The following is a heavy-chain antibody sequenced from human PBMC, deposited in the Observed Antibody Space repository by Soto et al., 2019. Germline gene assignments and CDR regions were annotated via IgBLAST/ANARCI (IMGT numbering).Heavy chain of an antibody. J-gene: IGHJ4*02. CDR3: ARSILTGYPDY. V-gene: IGHV4-59*01. Sequence: QVQLQESGPGLVKPSETLSLTCTVSGGSISSYYWSWIRQPPGKGLEWTGYIYYSGSTNYNPSLKTRVPRSVDTSKHQFSLKLTSVTAADTAVYYCARSILTGYPDYWGQGTLVTVSS. D-gene: IGHD3-9*01. CDR2: IYYSGST. CDR1: GGSISSYY.